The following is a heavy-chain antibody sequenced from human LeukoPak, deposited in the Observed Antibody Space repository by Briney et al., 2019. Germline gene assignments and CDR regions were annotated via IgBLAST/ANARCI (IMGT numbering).Heavy chain of an antibody. CDR3: ARVRYYDSSGYYYPTRGWYFDL. CDR1: GGSFSGYY. D-gene: IGHD3-22*01. V-gene: IGHV4-59*12. Sequence: SETLSLTCAVYGGSFSGYYWSWIRQPPGKGLEWIGYIYYSGSTNYNPSLKSRVTISVDTSKNQFSLKLSSVTAADTAVYYCARVRYYDSSGYYYPTRGWYFDLWGRGTLVTVSS. CDR2: IYYSGST. J-gene: IGHJ2*01.